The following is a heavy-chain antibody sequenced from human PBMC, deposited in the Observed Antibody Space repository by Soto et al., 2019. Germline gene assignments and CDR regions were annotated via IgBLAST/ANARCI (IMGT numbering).Heavy chain of an antibody. Sequence: QVQLVQSGAEVKKPGASVKVSCKASGYTFTSYAMHWVRQAPGQRLEWMGWINAGNGNTKYSQKFQGRVTITRDTSASKAYMELSSRRSEDTAVYYCARGYSSCPTPGYWGQGTLVTVSS. J-gene: IGHJ4*02. CDR2: INAGNGNT. D-gene: IGHD6-19*01. CDR3: ARGYSSCPTPGY. V-gene: IGHV1-3*01. CDR1: GYTFTSYA.